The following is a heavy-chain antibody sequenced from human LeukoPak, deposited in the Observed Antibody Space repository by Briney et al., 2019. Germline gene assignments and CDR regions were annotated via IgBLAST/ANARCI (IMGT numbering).Heavy chain of an antibody. D-gene: IGHD6-19*01. CDR3: AKDTGSSGWFGGGAFDI. V-gene: IGHV3-21*04. J-gene: IGHJ3*02. CDR2: ISSSSSYI. CDR1: GFTFSSYR. Sequence: GGSLRLSCAASGFTFSSYRMNWVRQAPGKGLEWVSSISSSSSYIYYADSVKGRFTISRDNAKNSLYLQMNSLRAEDTALYYCAKDTGSSGWFGGGAFDIWGQGTMVTVSS.